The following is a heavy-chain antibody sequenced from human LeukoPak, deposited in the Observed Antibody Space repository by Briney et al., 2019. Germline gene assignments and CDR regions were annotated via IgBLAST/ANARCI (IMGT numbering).Heavy chain of an antibody. CDR1: GFTVSSNY. CDR2: IYSGGST. Sequence: PGGSLRLSCAASGFTVSSNYMSWVRQAPGKGLEWVSIIYSGGSTFYADSVKGRFTISRDNSKNTLYLQMNSLRAEDTAVHYCARGGSYLRAFDIWGQGTMVTVSS. J-gene: IGHJ3*02. D-gene: IGHD1-26*01. CDR3: ARGGSYLRAFDI. V-gene: IGHV3-53*01.